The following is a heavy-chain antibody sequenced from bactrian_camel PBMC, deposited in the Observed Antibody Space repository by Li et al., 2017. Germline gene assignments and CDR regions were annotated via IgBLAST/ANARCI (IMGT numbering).Heavy chain of an antibody. CDR1: APPYTTKC. Sequence: HVQLVESGGGSVQAGGSLTLACKLPAPPYTTKCMGWFRQAPEKEREGVAAMTTGGALTYYSDSVKGRFTISQDLAKNTVSLQMNDLKPEDTATYYCAVRDRGCWLSPWNEYNYWGQGTQVTVS. D-gene: IGHD1*01. CDR2: MTTGGALT. CDR3: AVRDRGCWLSPWNEYNY. V-gene: IGHV3-3*01. J-gene: IGHJ4*01.